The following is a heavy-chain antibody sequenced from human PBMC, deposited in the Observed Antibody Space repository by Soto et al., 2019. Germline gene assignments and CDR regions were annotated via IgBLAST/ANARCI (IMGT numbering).Heavy chain of an antibody. D-gene: IGHD3-3*02. CDR1: GYRLTSYW. V-gene: IGHV5-10-1*01. CDR2: IDPSNSYT. Sequence: GGSLKISCNGFGYRLTSYWISWVRQMPGKGLEWMGRIDPSNSYTHYSPSFHGHVTISADNSISTAYLQWSNLRVSDTAIYYCAFLDTSLDFDFWGQGTLVTVSS. J-gene: IGHJ4*02. CDR3: AFLDTSLDFDF.